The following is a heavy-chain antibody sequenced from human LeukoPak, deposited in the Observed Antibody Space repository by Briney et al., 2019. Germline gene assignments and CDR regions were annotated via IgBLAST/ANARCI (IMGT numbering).Heavy chain of an antibody. CDR3: VRESSAWELDY. Sequence: PGGSLRLSCAASGFSFSRYWMHRVRHSPGKGLVWVSRINEDGSTTTYADSVKGRFTISRDNAKNTLHLQMNSLRAEDTAVYYCVRESSAWELDYWGQGTLVTVSS. D-gene: IGHD6-19*01. V-gene: IGHV3-74*03. CDR2: INEDGSTT. CDR1: GFSFSRYW. J-gene: IGHJ4*02.